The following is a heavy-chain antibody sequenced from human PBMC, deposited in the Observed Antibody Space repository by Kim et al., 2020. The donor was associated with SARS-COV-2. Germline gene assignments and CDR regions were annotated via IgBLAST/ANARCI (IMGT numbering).Heavy chain of an antibody. D-gene: IGHD4-4*01. Sequence: SGPTLVNPTQTLTLTCTFSGFLLSASGVGVGWISQPPGKALEWLAVIYWDDEKVYRPSLKTRLTITKDTSRNQVVLTMTNMDPIDTATYYCAHIEADPVDYTLYGNGFDPWGQGTLVTVSS. J-gene: IGHJ5*02. CDR1: GFLLSASGVG. CDR3: AHIEADPVDYTLYGNGFDP. V-gene: IGHV2-5*02. CDR2: IYWDDEK.